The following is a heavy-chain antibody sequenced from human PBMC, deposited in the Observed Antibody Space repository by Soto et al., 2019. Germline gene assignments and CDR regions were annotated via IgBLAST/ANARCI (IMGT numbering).Heavy chain of an antibody. CDR1: GYTLTELS. CDR2: ISPHNFNT. J-gene: IGHJ4*02. Sequence: ASVKVSCKVSGYTLTELSMHCVRQAPGQGLEWMGAISPHNFNTNYAQKFRGRVTLTTEKSTNTAYMDLRSLTSDDTAVYYCARDEGGYDILTGYYKAHHFDYWGQGVPVTVSS. D-gene: IGHD3-9*01. CDR3: ARDEGGYDILTGYYKAHHFDY. V-gene: IGHV1-18*01.